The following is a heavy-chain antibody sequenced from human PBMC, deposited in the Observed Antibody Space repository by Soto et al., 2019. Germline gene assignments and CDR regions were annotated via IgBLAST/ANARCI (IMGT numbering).Heavy chain of an antibody. CDR2: ISACNGNT. V-gene: IGHV1-18*01. Sequence: ASVKVSCKASGYTFTSYGISWVRQAPGQGLEWMGWISACNGNTNYAQKLQGRVTMTTDTSTSTAYMELRSLRSDDTAVYYCARVRVWSGYYTGYFDYWGQGTLVTVSS. CDR3: ARVRVWSGYYTGYFDY. D-gene: IGHD3-3*01. J-gene: IGHJ4*02. CDR1: GYTFTSYG.